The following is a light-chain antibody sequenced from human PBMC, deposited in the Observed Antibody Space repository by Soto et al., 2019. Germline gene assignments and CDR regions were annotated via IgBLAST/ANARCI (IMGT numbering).Light chain of an antibody. CDR3: QQLNSYPIT. Sequence: DIKLTQSPSFLSASVGDRVTITCRASQGISSYLVWYQQKPGKAPKLLIYAASTLQSGVPSRFSGSGSGTEFTLTISSLQPEDFATYYCQQLNSYPITFGQGTRLEIK. V-gene: IGKV1-9*01. CDR1: QGISSY. J-gene: IGKJ5*01. CDR2: AAS.